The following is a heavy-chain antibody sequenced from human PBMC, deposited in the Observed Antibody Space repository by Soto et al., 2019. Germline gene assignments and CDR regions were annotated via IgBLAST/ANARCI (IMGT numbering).Heavy chain of an antibody. CDR2: IYHSGAT. CDR1: GDSISSGAYY. CDR3: ARDGGYATVDC. Sequence: SETLSLTCTVSGDSISSGAYYWSWIRQPPGKGLEWIGYIYHSGATYYNPSLESRVTMSVDTSKNQFSLRLSSVTAADTAVYYCARDGGYATVDCRGQGTLVTVSS. J-gene: IGHJ4*02. V-gene: IGHV4-30-4*01. D-gene: IGHD2-15*01.